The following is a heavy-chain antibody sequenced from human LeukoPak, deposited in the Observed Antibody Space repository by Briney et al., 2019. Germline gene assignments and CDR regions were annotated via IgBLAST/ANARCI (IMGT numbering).Heavy chain of an antibody. J-gene: IGHJ4*02. CDR3: ARESGGAAAAPDY. Sequence: GGSLRLSCAASGFTFSSYSMTWVRQAPGKGLEWVSSISSSSSYIYYADSVKGRFTISRDNAKNSLYLQMNSLRAEDTAVYYCARESGGAAAAPDYWGQGTLVTVSS. V-gene: IGHV3-21*01. CDR1: GFTFSSYS. D-gene: IGHD6-13*01. CDR2: ISSSSSYI.